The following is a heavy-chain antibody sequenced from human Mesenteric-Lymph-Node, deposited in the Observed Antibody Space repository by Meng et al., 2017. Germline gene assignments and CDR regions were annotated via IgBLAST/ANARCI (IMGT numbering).Heavy chain of an antibody. CDR3: ARVECIAVAATDY. J-gene: IGHJ4*02. CDR1: GGSFSGYY. CDR2: IIRSGST. D-gene: IGHD6-19*01. Sequence: QVQLQQWGAGRVKPSETLTLSCAVYGGSFSGYYWSRVRQPPGKGLEWIGEIIRSGSTNYNPSLKSRVPISAGTSENQFSLKLTSVTAADTAVYYCARVECIAVAATDYWGQGTLVTVSS. V-gene: IGHV4-34*12.